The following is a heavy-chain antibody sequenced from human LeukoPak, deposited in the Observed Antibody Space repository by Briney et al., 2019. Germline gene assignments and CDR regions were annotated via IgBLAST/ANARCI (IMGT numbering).Heavy chain of an antibody. Sequence: GASVKVSCKASGYTFSGYYMHWVRQAPGQGLQWMGWITPNSGGTNYAQKFQGRVTMTRDTSTSTAYMELSSLRSDDTAVYYCARGTTVIPTLDYWGQGTLVTVSS. D-gene: IGHD4-17*01. J-gene: IGHJ4*02. CDR2: ITPNSGGT. CDR3: ARGTTVIPTLDY. CDR1: GYTFSGYY. V-gene: IGHV1-2*02.